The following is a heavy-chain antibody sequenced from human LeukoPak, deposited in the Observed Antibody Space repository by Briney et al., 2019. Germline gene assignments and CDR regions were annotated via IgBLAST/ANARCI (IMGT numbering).Heavy chain of an antibody. Sequence: SETLSLTCAVYGGSFSGYYWSWIRQPPGKGLEWIGEINHSGSTNYNPSLKSRVTISVDTSKNHFSLKLSSATAADTAVYYCARRVRGVNDAFDIWGQGTLVTVSS. CDR1: GGSFSGYY. J-gene: IGHJ3*02. CDR2: INHSGST. D-gene: IGHD3-10*01. CDR3: ARRVRGVNDAFDI. V-gene: IGHV4-34*01.